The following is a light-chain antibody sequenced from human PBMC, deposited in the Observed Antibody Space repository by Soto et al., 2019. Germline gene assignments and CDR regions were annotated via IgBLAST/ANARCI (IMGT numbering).Light chain of an antibody. J-gene: IGKJ2*01. Sequence: IQMTQSPSTVSASVGDGVTITCRASQPISSWLAWFRQRPGKAPELLIYAASTLHSGVPSRFSGSGSGTDFALTISGLQPEDFATYYCQQASSFPHTFGQGTRVDIK. CDR3: QQASSFPHT. V-gene: IGKV1-12*01. CDR1: QPISSW. CDR2: AAS.